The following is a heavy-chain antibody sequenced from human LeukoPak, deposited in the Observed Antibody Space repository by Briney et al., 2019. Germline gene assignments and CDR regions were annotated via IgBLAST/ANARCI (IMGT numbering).Heavy chain of an antibody. CDR2: INSDGSST. Sequence: PAGGSLRLPCAASGFTFSSYWMHWVRHAPGKGLVWVSRINSDGSSTSYADSVKGRFTISRDNAKNTLYLQMNSLRAEDTAVYYCARGYYDFWSGFHWGQGTLVTVSS. D-gene: IGHD3-3*01. J-gene: IGHJ4*02. CDR3: ARGYYDFWSGFH. V-gene: IGHV3-74*01. CDR1: GFTFSSYW.